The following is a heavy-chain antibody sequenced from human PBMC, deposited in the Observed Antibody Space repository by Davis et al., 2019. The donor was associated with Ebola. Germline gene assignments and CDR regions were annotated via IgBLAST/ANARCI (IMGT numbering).Heavy chain of an antibody. D-gene: IGHD1-26*01. J-gene: IGHJ4*02. CDR3: ARGHSGSYNEFDY. Sequence: ASVKVSCKASGYTFTGYYMHWVRQAPGQGLEWMGRINPNSGGTNYAQKFQGRVTMTRDTSISTAYMELSRLRSDDTAVYYCARGHSGSYNEFDYWGQGTLVTVSS. CDR2: INPNSGGT. CDR1: GYTFTGYY. V-gene: IGHV1-2*06.